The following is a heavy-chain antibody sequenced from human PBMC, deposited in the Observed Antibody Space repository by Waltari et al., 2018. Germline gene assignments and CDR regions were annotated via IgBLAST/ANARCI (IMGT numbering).Heavy chain of an antibody. CDR1: GGSFSGYY. Sequence: QVQLQQWGAGLLKPSETLSLTCAVYGGSFSGYYWSWIRQPPGKGLEWIGENNHRGSTNCNPSLRCRVTLSVDTSKNQFSLMLSSVTAADTAVYYCARARSKTYYYYSSGYYKLFDYWGQGTLVTVSS. D-gene: IGHD3-22*01. J-gene: IGHJ4*02. V-gene: IGHV4-34*01. CDR3: ARARSKTYYYYSSGYYKLFDY. CDR2: NNHRGST.